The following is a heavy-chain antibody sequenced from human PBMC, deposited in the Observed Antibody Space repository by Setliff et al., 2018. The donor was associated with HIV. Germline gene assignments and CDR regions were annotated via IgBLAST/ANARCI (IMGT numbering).Heavy chain of an antibody. D-gene: IGHD1-26*01. CDR3: ARRRPPPSGTYSRYYMDV. V-gene: IGHV4-4*07. CDR2: IYTSGKA. CDR1: GGSISNYY. Sequence: SETLSLTCSVSGGSISNYYWTWIRQPAGKGLEWVGRIYTSGKANYNPSLKSRVTMSIDTSQNQFSLKLSSVTAADTAVYYCARRRPPPSGTYSRYYMDVWGKGTTVTVSS. J-gene: IGHJ6*03.